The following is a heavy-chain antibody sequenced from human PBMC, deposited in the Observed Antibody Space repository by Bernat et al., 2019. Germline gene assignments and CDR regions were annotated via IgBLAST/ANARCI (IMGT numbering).Heavy chain of an antibody. J-gene: IGHJ4*02. CDR2: ISVDGSGK. CDR1: GFTLSGSV. D-gene: IGHD6-19*01. Sequence: QVELVESGGGVVQPGRSLRLSCAASGFTLSGSVLHWVRQAPGKGLEWVAVISVDGSGKNYADSVKGRFTISRDNSKNTLYLQMNSLRAEDTAVYYCARRIAVALWGQGTLVTVSS. CDR3: ARRIAVAL. V-gene: IGHV3-30-3*01.